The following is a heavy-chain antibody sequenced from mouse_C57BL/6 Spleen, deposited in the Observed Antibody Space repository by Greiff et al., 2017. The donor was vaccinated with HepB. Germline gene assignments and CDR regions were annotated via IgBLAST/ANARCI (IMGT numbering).Heavy chain of an antibody. Sequence: VKLVESGAELVKPGASVKISCKASGYAFSSYWMNWVKQRPGKGLEWIGQIYPGDGDTNYNGKFKGKATLTADKSSSTAYMQLSSLTSEDSAVYFCARSGAQATDYWGQGTTLTVSS. V-gene: IGHV1-80*01. CDR1: GYAFSSYW. CDR2: IYPGDGDT. CDR3: ARSGAQATDY. J-gene: IGHJ2*01. D-gene: IGHD3-2*02.